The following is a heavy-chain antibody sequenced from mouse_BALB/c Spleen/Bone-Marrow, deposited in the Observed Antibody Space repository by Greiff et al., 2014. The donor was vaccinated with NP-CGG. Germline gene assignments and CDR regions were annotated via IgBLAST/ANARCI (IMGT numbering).Heavy chain of an antibody. Sequence: VQLVESGPGLVAPSQSLSIIRTVFGFPFTDYGVSRVRQPPGKGLGWVGVMCGGGNTYYNSARKTRLSINKDNSNRQDFLKMTSLQTEDTAMYYCANHDGDCAIDYWGQGTSVTVSS. CDR1: GFPFTDYG. CDR2: MCGGGNT. V-gene: IGHV2-6-5*01. D-gene: IGHD2-3*01. J-gene: IGHJ4*01. CDR3: ANHDGDCAIDY.